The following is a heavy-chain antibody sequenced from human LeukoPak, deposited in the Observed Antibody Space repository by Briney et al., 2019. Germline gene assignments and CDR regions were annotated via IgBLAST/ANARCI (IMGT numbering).Heavy chain of an antibody. V-gene: IGHV1-46*01. CDR3: AREGYFVVVPAARTFDY. CDR1: GYTFTSYY. D-gene: IGHD2-2*01. Sequence: ASVKVSCKASGYTFTSYYMHWVRQAPGQGLEWMGIINPSGGSTSYAQKSQGRVTMTRDTSTSTVYMELSSLRSEDTAVYYCAREGYFVVVPAARTFDYWGQGTLVTVSS. CDR2: INPSGGST. J-gene: IGHJ4*02.